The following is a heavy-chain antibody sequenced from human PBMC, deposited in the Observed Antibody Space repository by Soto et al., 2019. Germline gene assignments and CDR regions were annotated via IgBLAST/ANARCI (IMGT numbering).Heavy chain of an antibody. CDR1: GYTFTSYY. J-gene: IGHJ4*02. V-gene: IGHV1-46*01. CDR2: INPSGGST. Sequence: EASVKVSCKASGYTFTSYYMHWVRQAPGQGLEWMGIINPSGGSTSYAQKFQGRVTMTRDTSTSTVYMELSSLRSEDTAVYYCAASLSEEWLVFFYFDYWGQGTLVTVSS. D-gene: IGHD6-19*01. CDR3: AASLSEEWLVFFYFDY.